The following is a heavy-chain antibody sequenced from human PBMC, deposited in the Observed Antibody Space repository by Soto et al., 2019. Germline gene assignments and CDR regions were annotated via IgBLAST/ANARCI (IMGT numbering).Heavy chain of an antibody. CDR3: ARAQEVRGVATFDY. V-gene: IGHV1-18*01. D-gene: IGHD3-10*01. CDR2: ISAYNGNT. J-gene: IGHJ4*02. Sequence: ASVKVSCKASGYTFTIYGISWVRQAPGQGLEWMGWISAYNGNTNYAQKLQGRVTMTTDTSTSTAYMELRSLRSDDTAVYYCARAQEVRGVATFDYWGQGTLVTVS. CDR1: GYTFTIYG.